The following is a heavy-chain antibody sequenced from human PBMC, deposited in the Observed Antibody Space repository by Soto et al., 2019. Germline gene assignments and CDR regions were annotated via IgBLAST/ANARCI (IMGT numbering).Heavy chain of an antibody. CDR2: TSSSSSYT. D-gene: IGHD2-21*02. CDR3: ARDRSVSGDRGDDFNY. V-gene: IGHV3-11*06. CDR1: GFTFSDYY. J-gene: IGHJ4*02. Sequence: GGSLRLSCAASGFTFSDYYMSWIRQAPEKGLEWVSYTSSSSSYTNYADYVKGRFTISRDNAKNSLYLQMNSLRAEDTAVYYCARDRSVSGDRGDDFNYCGQGTLVTVSS.